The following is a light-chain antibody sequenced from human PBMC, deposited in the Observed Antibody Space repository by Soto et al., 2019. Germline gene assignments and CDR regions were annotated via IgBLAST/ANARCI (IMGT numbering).Light chain of an antibody. J-gene: IGKJ2*01. V-gene: IGKV1-33*01. CDR2: GAS. CDR1: QDISNS. CDR3: QQYRTLPRT. Sequence: DIHMTQSPSSLSASVGDRVTITCQASQDISNSLNWYQQKPGRAPKLLIYGASDLETGVPSRFRGTGAGTDLTFTISSLQPEDIATYYCQQYRTLPRTFGQGTKLDI.